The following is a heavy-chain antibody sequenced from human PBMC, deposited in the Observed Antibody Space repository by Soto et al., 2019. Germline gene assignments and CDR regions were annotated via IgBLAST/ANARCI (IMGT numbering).Heavy chain of an antibody. J-gene: IGHJ4*02. CDR3: SRDLYSNSLDY. D-gene: IGHD5-18*01. CDR2: IWYDGSIK. CDR1: GFIFSSYG. V-gene: IGHV3-33*01. Sequence: QVQLVESGGGVVQPGRSLRLSCAASGFIFSSYGMHWVRQAPGKGLEWVAVIWYDGSIKYYADSVKGRFTISRDNSKNTVYLQINGLRAEDKAVYYCSRDLYSNSLDYWGQGTLVTVSS.